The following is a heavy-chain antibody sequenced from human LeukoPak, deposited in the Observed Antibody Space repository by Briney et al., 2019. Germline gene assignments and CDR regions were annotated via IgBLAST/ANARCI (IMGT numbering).Heavy chain of an antibody. V-gene: IGHV3-66*01. Sequence: GGSLRLSCAASGFTVSSNYMSWVRQAPGKGLEWVSVIYSGGSTYYADSVKGRFTISRDNSKNTLYLQMNSLRAEDTAVYYCARGRRYFDWLFGGYYFDYWGQGTLVTVSS. CDR2: IYSGGST. CDR1: GFTVSSNY. J-gene: IGHJ4*02. CDR3: ARGRRYFDWLFGGYYFDY. D-gene: IGHD3-9*01.